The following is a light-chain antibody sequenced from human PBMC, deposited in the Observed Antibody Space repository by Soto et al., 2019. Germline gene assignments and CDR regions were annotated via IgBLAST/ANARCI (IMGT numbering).Light chain of an antibody. V-gene: IGKV3-11*01. CDR3: QQRSNWPRT. CDR2: DAS. Sequence: EIVLTQSPATLSLSPGERATLSCRASHSVNTLLAWYQQKPGQAPRLLIQDASNRATGIPPRFSGSGSGTDFTLTISSLEPQDSAVYYCQQRSNWPRTFGQGTKVDIK. J-gene: IGKJ1*01. CDR1: HSVNTL.